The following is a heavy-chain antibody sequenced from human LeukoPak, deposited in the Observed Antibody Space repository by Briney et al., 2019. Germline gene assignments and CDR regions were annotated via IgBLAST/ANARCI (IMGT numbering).Heavy chain of an antibody. J-gene: IGHJ1*01. CDR2: IHYSGRT. Sequence: SETLSLTCSVSGDSVSRSDSYWDWIRQPPGKGLEWIGTIHYSGRTYYSPSLKSRVTMSVDPSNNQFSLNLRSVTAADTALYYCARRRYYDGSGYLEWGQGTLLSVSS. D-gene: IGHD3-22*01. V-gene: IGHV4-39*01. CDR3: ARRRYYDGSGYLE. CDR1: GDSVSRSDSY.